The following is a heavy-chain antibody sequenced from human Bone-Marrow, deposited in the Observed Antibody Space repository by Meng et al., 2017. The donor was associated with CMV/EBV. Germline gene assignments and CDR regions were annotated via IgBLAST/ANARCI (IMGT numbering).Heavy chain of an antibody. V-gene: IGHV3-11*04. CDR3: ARQMGYYYDSSGSYYYYGMDV. Sequence: GESLKISCAASGFTFSDYYMSWIRQAPGKGLEWVSYISSSGSTIYYADSVKGRFTISRDNAKNSLYLQMNSLRAEDTAVYYCARQMGYYYDSSGSYYYYGMDVWGQGTTVTVSS. J-gene: IGHJ6*02. D-gene: IGHD3-22*01. CDR2: ISSSGSTI. CDR1: GFTFSDYY.